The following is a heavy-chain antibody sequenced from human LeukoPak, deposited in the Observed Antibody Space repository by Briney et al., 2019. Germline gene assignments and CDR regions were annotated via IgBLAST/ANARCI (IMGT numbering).Heavy chain of an antibody. CDR2: ISGSGGST. V-gene: IGHV3-23*01. J-gene: IGHJ4*02. CDR1: GYTFSSYA. CDR3: AKAVEYSSLGY. D-gene: IGHD6-6*01. Sequence: GASLRLSCAASGYTFSSYAMSWVRQAPGKGLEWVSAISGSGGSTYYADSVKGRFTISRDNSKNTLYLQMNSLRSEDTAVYYCAKAVEYSSLGYWCQGTLVTVSA.